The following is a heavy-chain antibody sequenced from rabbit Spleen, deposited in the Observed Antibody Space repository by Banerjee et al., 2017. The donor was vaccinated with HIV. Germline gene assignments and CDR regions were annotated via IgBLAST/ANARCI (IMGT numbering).Heavy chain of an antibody. J-gene: IGHJ4*01. Sequence: QVVESGGGLVQPGGSLKLSCKASGFDFSDYGVSWVRQAPGKGLEWIGYIEPIFGRTYYASWVNGRFTVSSHNAQNTLYLQLNSLTAADTATYFCVRDQAGDADYGPYYLNLWGQRTLVTVS. CDR2: IEPIFGRT. D-gene: IGHD2-1*01. V-gene: IGHV1S7*01. CDR3: VRDQAGDADYGPYYLNL. CDR1: GFDFSDYG.